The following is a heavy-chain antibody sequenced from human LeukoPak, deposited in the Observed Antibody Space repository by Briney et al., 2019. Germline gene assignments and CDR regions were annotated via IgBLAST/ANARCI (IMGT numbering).Heavy chain of an antibody. CDR2: IYYSGST. J-gene: IGHJ5*02. V-gene: IGHV4-59*11. CDR3: ARTSINWFDP. CDR1: GGSISSHY. Sequence: SETLSLTCTASGGSISSHYWSWIRQPPGKGLEWIGYIYYSGSTNYNPSLKSRVTISVDTSKNQFSLKLSSVTAADTAVYYCARTSINWFDPWGQGTLVTVSS.